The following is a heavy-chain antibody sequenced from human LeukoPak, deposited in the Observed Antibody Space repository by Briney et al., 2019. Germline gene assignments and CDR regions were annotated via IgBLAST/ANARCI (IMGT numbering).Heavy chain of an antibody. Sequence: GASVKVSCKASGYTFTGYYMHWVRQAPGQGLEWMGWMNPNSGNTGYAQKFQGRVTITRNTSISTAYMELSSLRSEDTAVYYCARACGSCHSNYYYYMDVWGKGTTVTVSS. CDR3: ARACGSCHSNYYYYMDV. CDR1: GYTFTGYY. V-gene: IGHV1-8*03. CDR2: MNPNSGNT. J-gene: IGHJ6*03. D-gene: IGHD2-15*01.